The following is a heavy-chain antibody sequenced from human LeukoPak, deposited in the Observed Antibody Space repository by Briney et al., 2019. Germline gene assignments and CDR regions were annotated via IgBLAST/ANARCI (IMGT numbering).Heavy chain of an antibody. D-gene: IGHD2-2*01. CDR3: ARDAGSFDY. V-gene: IGHV4-34*01. CDR1: GGSFSGYY. J-gene: IGHJ4*02. CDR2: INHSGST. Sequence: PSETLSLTCAVYGGSFSGYYWSWIRQPPGKGLEWIGEINHSGSTNYNPSLKSRVIISVDTSKNQFSLKLSSVTAADTAVYYCARDAGSFDYWGQGTLVTVSS.